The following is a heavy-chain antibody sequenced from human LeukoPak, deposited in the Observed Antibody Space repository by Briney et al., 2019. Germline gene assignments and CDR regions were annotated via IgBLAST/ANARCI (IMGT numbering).Heavy chain of an antibody. V-gene: IGHV4-38-2*02. Sequence: SETLSLTCTVSGGSISSYYWGWIRQPPGKGLEWIGSIYHSGSTYYNPSLKSRVTISVDTSKNYFSLKLRSVTAADTAVYYCASSHYDFWTGYYMQDWGQGTLVTVSS. D-gene: IGHD3-3*01. CDR2: IYHSGST. CDR3: ASSHYDFWTGYYMQD. J-gene: IGHJ4*02. CDR1: GGSISSYY.